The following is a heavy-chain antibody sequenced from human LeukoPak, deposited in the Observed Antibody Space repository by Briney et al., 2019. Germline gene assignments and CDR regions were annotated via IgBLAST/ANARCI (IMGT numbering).Heavy chain of an antibody. J-gene: IGHJ4*02. V-gene: IGHV4-30-4*01. D-gene: IGHD2-15*01. CDR3: VRGTSGYCSGGSCSLAHFDY. CDR1: GGSISSGDYY. CDR2: IYYSGST. Sequence: SQTLSLTCTVSGGSISSGDYYWSWIRQPPGKGLEWIGYIYYSGSTYYNPSLKSRVTISVDTSKNQFSLKLSSVTAADTAVYYCVRGTSGYCSGGSCSLAHFDYWGQGTLVTVSS.